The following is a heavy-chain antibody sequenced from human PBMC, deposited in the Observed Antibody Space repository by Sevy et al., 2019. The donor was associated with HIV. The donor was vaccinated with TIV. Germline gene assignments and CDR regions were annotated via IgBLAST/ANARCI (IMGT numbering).Heavy chain of an antibody. J-gene: IGHJ5*02. CDR3: ATLGIAVAGTFP. CDR1: GFTFSSYG. CDR2: IGYDGSNN. D-gene: IGHD6-19*01. V-gene: IGHV3-30*02. Sequence: GGSLRLSCAASGFTFSSYGMHWVRQAPGKGLEWVAFIGYDGSNNYYADSVEGRFTISRDNSKKTLYPQMNSLRAEDTAVYYCATLGIAVAGTFPWGQGTLVTVSS.